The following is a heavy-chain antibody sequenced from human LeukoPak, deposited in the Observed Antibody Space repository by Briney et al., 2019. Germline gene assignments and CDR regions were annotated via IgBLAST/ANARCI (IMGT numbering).Heavy chain of an antibody. D-gene: IGHD3-22*01. V-gene: IGHV4-61*02. J-gene: IGHJ4*02. CDR2: IYTSGST. CDR1: GGSISSGSYY. Sequence: PSETLSLTCTVSGGSISSGSYYWSWIRQPAGKGLEWIGRIYTSGSTNYNPSLKSRVTISVDTSENQFSLKLSSVTAADTAVYYCARIGGYYDSSGYYTYFDYWGQGTLVTVSS. CDR3: ARIGGYYDSSGYYTYFDY.